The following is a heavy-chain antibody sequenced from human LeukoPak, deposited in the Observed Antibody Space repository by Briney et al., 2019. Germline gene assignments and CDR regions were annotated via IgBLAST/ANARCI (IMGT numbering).Heavy chain of an antibody. CDR3: ACNDILTLGDYYYYYTDV. CDR2: INPNSGGT. D-gene: IGHD3-9*01. Sequence: ASVKVSCKASGYTFTGYYMHWVRQAPGQGLEWMGWINPNSGGTNYAQKFQGRVTMTRDTSISTAYMELSRLRSDDTAVYYCACNDILTLGDYYYYYTDVWGKGTTVTVSS. J-gene: IGHJ6*03. CDR1: GYTFTGYY. V-gene: IGHV1-2*02.